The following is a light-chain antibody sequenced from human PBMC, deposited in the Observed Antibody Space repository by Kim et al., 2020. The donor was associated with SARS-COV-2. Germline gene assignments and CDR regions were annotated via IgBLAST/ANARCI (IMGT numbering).Light chain of an antibody. CDR3: QAWDSSPEGWV. J-gene: IGLJ2*01. CDR2: HVS. V-gene: IGLV3-1*01. CDR1: NFGGKS. Sequence: SYELTQPPSVSVSPGQAASITCCGNNFGGKSVRWYQQKPGQAPVLVIYHVSDRPSGIPERFSGSNSENTATLTISGAQAGDEADYYCQAWDSSPEGWVFG.